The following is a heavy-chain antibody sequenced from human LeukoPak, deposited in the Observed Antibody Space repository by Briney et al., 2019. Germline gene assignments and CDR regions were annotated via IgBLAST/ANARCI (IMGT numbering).Heavy chain of an antibody. V-gene: IGHV1-69*04. D-gene: IGHD5-24*01. CDR2: IIPMIEIT. J-gene: IGHJ4*02. CDR3: ARVSQTPPGMTATDGPLEY. Sequence: SVKVSCKVSGGTFSSYAITWVRQAPGQGLEWMGRIIPMIEITNYAQKFQGRVTITADKSTSAAYMELSSLRSEDTAVYYCARVSQTPPGMTATDGPLEYWGQGTLVTVSS. CDR1: GGTFSSYA.